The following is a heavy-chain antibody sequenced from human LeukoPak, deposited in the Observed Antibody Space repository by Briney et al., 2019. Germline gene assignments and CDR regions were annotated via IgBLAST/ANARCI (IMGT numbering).Heavy chain of an antibody. Sequence: GRSLRLSCAASGFTFRPYGMHWVRQAPGKGPEWVALILNDGNTKHYADSVRGRFTISRDNSKNTLYLQMNSLRAEDTAVYYCARDIGDCSSGSCYSDYFGYWGQGTLVTVSS. D-gene: IGHD2-15*01. V-gene: IGHV3-33*01. CDR2: ILNDGNTK. J-gene: IGHJ4*02. CDR1: GFTFRPYG. CDR3: ARDIGDCSSGSCYSDYFGY.